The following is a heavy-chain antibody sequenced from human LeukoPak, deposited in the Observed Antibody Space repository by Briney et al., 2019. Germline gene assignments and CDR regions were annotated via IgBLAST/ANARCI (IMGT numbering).Heavy chain of an antibody. J-gene: IGHJ4*02. CDR3: AKKYSSDWRSFDY. CDR1: GFTFSSYA. D-gene: IGHD6-19*01. CDR2: ISGGGTNT. Sequence: PGGSLRLSCAASGFTFSSYALTWVRQPPGKGLQWVSIISGGGTNTYYADSMKGRFTISRDSSKNTLYLQMNNLRAEDTAIYYCAKKYSSDWRSFDYWGQGALVTVSS. V-gene: IGHV3-23*01.